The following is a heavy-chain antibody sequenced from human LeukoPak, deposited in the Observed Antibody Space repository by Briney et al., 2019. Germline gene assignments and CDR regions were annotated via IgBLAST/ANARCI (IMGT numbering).Heavy chain of an antibody. Sequence: SETLSLTCTVSGGSISSSSYYWGWIRQPPGKGLECIGYIHYTGSTNYNPSLKSRVTISVETSKNQFSLKLKSVTAADTAVYYCSRDAYSYGSGSPGGGYYYYYMDVWGKGTTVIISS. J-gene: IGHJ6*03. CDR1: GGSISSSSYY. CDR2: IHYTGST. V-gene: IGHV4-61*01. D-gene: IGHD3-10*01. CDR3: SRDAYSYGSGSPGGGYYYYYMDV.